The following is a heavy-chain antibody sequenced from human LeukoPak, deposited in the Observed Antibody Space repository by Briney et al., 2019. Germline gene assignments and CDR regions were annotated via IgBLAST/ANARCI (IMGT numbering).Heavy chain of an antibody. V-gene: IGHV1-69*06. CDR2: IIPIFGTA. Sequence: ASVKVSCKASGGTFSSYAISWVRQAPGQGLEWMGGIIPIFGTANYAQKFQGRVTMTEDTSTDTAYMELSSLRSEDTAVYYCASYKITAMVTPIDLWGRGTLVTVSS. D-gene: IGHD5-18*01. CDR1: GGTFSSYA. J-gene: IGHJ2*01. CDR3: ASYKITAMVTPIDL.